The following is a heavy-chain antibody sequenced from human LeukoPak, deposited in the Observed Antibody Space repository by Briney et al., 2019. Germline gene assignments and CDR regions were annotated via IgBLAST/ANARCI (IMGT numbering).Heavy chain of an antibody. CDR3: TTDIDLGYCSGGSCLNVDY. D-gene: IGHD2-15*01. J-gene: IGHJ4*02. CDR1: GFTFSNAW. CDR2: IKSKTDGGTT. Sequence: GGSLRLSCAASGFTFSNAWMSWVRQAPGKGLEWVGRIKSKTDGGTTDYAAPVKGRFTISRDDSKNTLYLQMNSLKTEDTAVYYCTTDIDLGYCSGGSCLNVDYWGQGTLVTVSS. V-gene: IGHV3-15*01.